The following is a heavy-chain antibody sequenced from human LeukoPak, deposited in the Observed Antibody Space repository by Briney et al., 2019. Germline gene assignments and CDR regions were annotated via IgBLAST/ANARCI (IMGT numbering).Heavy chain of an antibody. CDR2: IKQDGSEK. CDR3: ARGDCSSTSCHYYYYYYMDV. J-gene: IGHJ6*03. Sequence: GGSLRLSCAASGFTFSSYWMSWVRQAPGKGLEWVANIKQDGSEKYYVDSVKGRFTISRDNAKNSLYLQMNSLRAEDTAVYYCARGDCSSTSCHYYYYYYMDVWGKGTTVTVS. V-gene: IGHV3-7*01. D-gene: IGHD2-2*01. CDR1: GFTFSSYW.